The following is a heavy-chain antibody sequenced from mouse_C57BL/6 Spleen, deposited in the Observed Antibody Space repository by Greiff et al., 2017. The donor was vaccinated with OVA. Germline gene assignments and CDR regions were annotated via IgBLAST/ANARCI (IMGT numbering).Heavy chain of an antibody. CDR1: GYTFTSYW. D-gene: IGHD2-4*01. CDR3: ARGAKYDYDY. Sequence: QVQLQQPGAELVMPGASVKLSCKASGYTFTSYWMHWVKQRPGQGLEWIGEIAPSDSYTNYNQKFKGKSTLTVDKSSSTAYMQLSSLTSEDSAVYYCARGAKYDYDYWGQGTTLTVSS. CDR2: IAPSDSYT. V-gene: IGHV1-69*01. J-gene: IGHJ2*01.